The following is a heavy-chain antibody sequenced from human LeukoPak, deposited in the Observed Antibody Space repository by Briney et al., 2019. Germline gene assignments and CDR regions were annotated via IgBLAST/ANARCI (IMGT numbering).Heavy chain of an antibody. D-gene: IGHD2/OR15-2a*01. CDR3: AREGGFYRPLDY. Sequence: PSETLSLTCDVSGGSISATNWWTWVRQPPGGGLEWIGGVHLNGRSHYSPSLESRVTMSADMSENHISLHLTSVTAADTAVYYCAREGGFYRPLDYTGPGTLVIVSS. CDR2: VHLNGRS. V-gene: IGHV4-4*02. CDR1: GGSISATNW. J-gene: IGHJ4*02.